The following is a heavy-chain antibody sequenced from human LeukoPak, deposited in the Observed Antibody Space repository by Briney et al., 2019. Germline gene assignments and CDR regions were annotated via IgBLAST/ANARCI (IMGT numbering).Heavy chain of an antibody. Sequence: GGSLRLSCAASGFTFSSYGMHWVRQAPGKGLEWVAVIWYDGSNKYYADSVKGRFTISRDNSKNTLYLQMNSLRAEDTAVYYCARGGIAAAHDWFDPWGQGTLVTVSS. CDR1: GFTFSSYG. CDR2: IWYDGSNK. D-gene: IGHD6-13*01. CDR3: ARGGIAAAHDWFDP. J-gene: IGHJ5*02. V-gene: IGHV3-33*01.